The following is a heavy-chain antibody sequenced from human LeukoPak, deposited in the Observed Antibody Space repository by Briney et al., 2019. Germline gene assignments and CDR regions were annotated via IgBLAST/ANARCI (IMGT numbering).Heavy chain of an antibody. CDR3: ARGPSTYYDFWSGYYTYYYYYYMDV. D-gene: IGHD3-3*01. CDR2: MNPNSGNT. Sequence: ASVKVSCKASGYTFTSYDINWVRQATGQGLEWMGWMNPNSGNTGYAQKFQGRVTITRNTSISTAYMELSSLRSEDTAVYYCARGPSTYYDFWSGYYTYYYYYYMDVWGKGTTVTVSS. V-gene: IGHV1-8*03. CDR1: GYTFTSYD. J-gene: IGHJ6*03.